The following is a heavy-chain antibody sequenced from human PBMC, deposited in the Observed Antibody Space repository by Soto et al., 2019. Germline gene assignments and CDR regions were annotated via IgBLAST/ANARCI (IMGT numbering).Heavy chain of an antibody. CDR1: GFTFSNFA. D-gene: IGHD2-21*02. CDR2: ISYDGRNE. CDR3: AGDPASCGGDCDSHFDY. V-gene: IGHV3-30*14. J-gene: IGHJ4*01. Sequence: QVQLVESGGGVVQPGRSLRLSCAASGFTFSNFALHWVRQAPGKGLEWVAVISYDGRNEYYADSVRGRFTISRDNSKHTVDLQMSSLRVEDTAVYYCAGDPASCGGDCDSHFDYWGHGTLVTVSS.